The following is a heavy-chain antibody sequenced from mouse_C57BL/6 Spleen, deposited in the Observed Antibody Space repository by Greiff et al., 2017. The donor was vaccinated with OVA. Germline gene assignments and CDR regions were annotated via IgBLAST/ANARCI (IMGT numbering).Heavy chain of an antibody. D-gene: IGHD2-3*01. Sequence: QVQLQQSGAELVRPGASVTLSCKASGYTFTDYEMHWVKQTPVHGLEWIGAIDPETGGTAYNQKFKGKAILTADKSSSTAYMELRSLTSEDSAVYYCKTLYDCGPRDYWGQGTSVTVSS. V-gene: IGHV1-15*01. CDR3: KTLYDCGPRDY. J-gene: IGHJ4*01. CDR1: GYTFTDYE. CDR2: IDPETGGT.